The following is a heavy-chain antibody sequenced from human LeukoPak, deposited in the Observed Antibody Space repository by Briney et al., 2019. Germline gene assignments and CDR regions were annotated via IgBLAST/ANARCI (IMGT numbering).Heavy chain of an antibody. CDR2: ISPYSGNT. V-gene: IGHV1-18*01. CDR3: SSGGGAQQLEGY. J-gene: IGHJ4*02. D-gene: IGHD6-13*01. CDR1: GYTFTSYG. Sequence: ASVKVSCKASGYTFTSYGISWVRQAPGQGLEWMGWISPYSGNTNYAQNIQGRVSMTTDTSTTTAYMELRSLRSDDTAVYYCSSGGGAQQLEGYWGQGTLVTVSS.